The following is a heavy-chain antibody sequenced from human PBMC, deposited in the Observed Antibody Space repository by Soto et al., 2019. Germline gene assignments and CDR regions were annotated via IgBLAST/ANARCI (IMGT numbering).Heavy chain of an antibody. J-gene: IGHJ6*02. CDR1: GGSISSGGDY. V-gene: IGHV4-31*03. D-gene: IGHD3-3*01. Sequence: SETLSLTCTVSGGSISSGGDYWSWIRQHPGKGLEWIGYIYYSGSTYYNPSLKSRVTISVDTSKNQFSLKLSSVTAADTAVYYCARDSRAATNSNYDFWSGYPTYYYYSGMDVWGQGTTVTVSS. CDR3: ARDSRAATNSNYDFWSGYPTYYYYSGMDV. CDR2: IYYSGST.